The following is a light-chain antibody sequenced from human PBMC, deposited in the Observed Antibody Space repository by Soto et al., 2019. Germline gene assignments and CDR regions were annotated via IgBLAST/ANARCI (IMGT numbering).Light chain of an antibody. V-gene: IGLV2-11*01. CDR2: DVS. CDR1: GSDVGGYNY. CDR3: CSYAGSYTFV. J-gene: IGLJ1*01. Sequence: QSALVQPRSVSGSPGQSVTISCTGTGSDVGGYNYVSWYQQHPGKAPKLMIYDVSKRPSGVPDRFSGSKSGNTASLTTSGLQAEDEADYYCCSYAGSYTFVFGTGTKVTVL.